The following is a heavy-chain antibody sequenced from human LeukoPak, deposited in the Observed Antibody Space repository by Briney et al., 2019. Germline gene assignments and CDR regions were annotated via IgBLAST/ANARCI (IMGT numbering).Heavy chain of an antibody. CDR2: ISGSGGST. V-gene: IGHV3-23*01. Sequence: GGSLRLSCAVSGFTFSSYAMSWVRQAPGKGLEWVSGISGSGGSTYYADSVKGRFSISRDNSKNTLYLQMNSQRAEDTAVYYCAKAAVVTRYYYGMDVWGQGTTVTVSS. CDR3: AKAAVVTRYYYGMDV. CDR1: GFTFSSYA. J-gene: IGHJ6*02. D-gene: IGHD4-23*01.